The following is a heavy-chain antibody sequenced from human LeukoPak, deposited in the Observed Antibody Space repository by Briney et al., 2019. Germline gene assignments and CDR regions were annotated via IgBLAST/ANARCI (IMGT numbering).Heavy chain of an antibody. Sequence: SETLSLTCTVSDGSISSSRYYWGWIRQPPWRGLEWIGTFYSSGNTHYNPSLKSRVTISVDTSKDQFSLKLYSVTAADTAIYYCARESINWFDLWGQGTLVTVSS. J-gene: IGHJ5*02. CDR2: FYSSGNT. D-gene: IGHD6-6*01. V-gene: IGHV4-39*02. CDR1: DGSISSSRYY. CDR3: ARESINWFDL.